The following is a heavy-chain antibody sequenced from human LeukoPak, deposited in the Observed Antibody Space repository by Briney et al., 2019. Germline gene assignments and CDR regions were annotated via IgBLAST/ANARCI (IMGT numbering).Heavy chain of an antibody. CDR1: GFTVSSNY. J-gene: IGHJ4*02. Sequence: GGSLRLSCAASGFTVSSNYMSWVRQAPGKGLEWVSVIYNGGSTYYADSVKGRFTISRDNARNTLDLQMDSLRAEDTAVYYCATASTVPLQDYWGQGTLVTVSS. V-gene: IGHV3-66*01. D-gene: IGHD4-17*01. CDR2: IYNGGST. CDR3: ATASTVPLQDY.